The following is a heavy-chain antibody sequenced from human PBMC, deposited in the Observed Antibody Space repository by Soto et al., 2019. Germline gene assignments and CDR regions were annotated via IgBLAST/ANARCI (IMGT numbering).Heavy chain of an antibody. CDR3: ATNPPGYFGIAV. J-gene: IGHJ6*02. D-gene: IGHD3-10*01. Sequence: QVQLQESGPGLVEPSQTLSLTCTVSGGSISSNGYYWIWIRQHPGKGLEWIGYIYYSGTTYYNPSLKSRXXTXIXXSKNQFSLTLSSVTAADTAVYYCATNPPGYFGIAVWGQGTTVTVSS. V-gene: IGHV4-31*03. CDR2: IYYSGTT. CDR1: GGSISSNGYY.